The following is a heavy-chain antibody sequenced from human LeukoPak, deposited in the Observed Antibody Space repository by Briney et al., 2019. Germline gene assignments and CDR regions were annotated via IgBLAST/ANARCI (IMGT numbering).Heavy chain of an antibody. CDR3: ARDVVVVAANWFDP. CDR1: GYTFTSYA. V-gene: IGHV1-69*05. CDR2: IIPIFGTA. J-gene: IGHJ5*02. Sequence: GASVKVSCKASGYTFTSYAISWVRQAPGQGLEWMGRIIPIFGTANYAQKFQGRVTITTDESTSTAYMELSSLRSEDTAVYYCARDVVVVAANWFDPWGQGTLVTVSS. D-gene: IGHD2-15*01.